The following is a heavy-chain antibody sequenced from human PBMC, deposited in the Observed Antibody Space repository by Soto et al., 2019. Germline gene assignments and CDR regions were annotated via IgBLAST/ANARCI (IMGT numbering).Heavy chain of an antibody. CDR2: ISGSGGST. D-gene: IGHD2-15*01. V-gene: IGHV3-23*01. CDR1: GFTFSSYA. CDR3: AKAPVVIKGMDV. J-gene: IGHJ6*02. Sequence: LRLSCAASGFTFSSYAMSWARQAPGKGLEWVSAISGSGGSTYYADSVKGRFTISRDNSKNTLYLQMNSLRAEDTAVYYCAKAPVVIKGMDVWGQGTTVTVSS.